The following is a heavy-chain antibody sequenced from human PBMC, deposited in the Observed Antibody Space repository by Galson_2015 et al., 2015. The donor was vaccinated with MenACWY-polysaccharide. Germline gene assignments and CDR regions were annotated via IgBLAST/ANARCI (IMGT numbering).Heavy chain of an antibody. V-gene: IGHV4-31*03. J-gene: IGHJ4*02. Sequence: TLSVTCPVSGGSISSGGYYWSWIRQHPGKGLEWIGYIYYSGTTYYNPSLKSRLTISVDTSKNQFSLKLRSVTAADTAVYYCARGQNTYYDFWSPFDYWGQGTLVTVSS. CDR3: ARGQNTYYDFWSPFDY. D-gene: IGHD3-3*01. CDR2: IYYSGTT. CDR1: GGSISSGGYY.